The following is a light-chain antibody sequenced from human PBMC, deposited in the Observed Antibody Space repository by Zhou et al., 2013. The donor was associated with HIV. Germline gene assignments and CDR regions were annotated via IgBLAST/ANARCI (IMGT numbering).Light chain of an antibody. Sequence: DIQMTQSPSTLSASVGDRVTITCRASQSLTSWLAWYQQKPGKAPKLLIYKASTLESGVPSRFSGSGSGTEFTLTISSLQPEDFATYYCQQLAFGPGTKVDIK. V-gene: IGKV1-5*03. CDR1: QSLTSW. CDR2: KAS. J-gene: IGKJ3*01. CDR3: QQLA.